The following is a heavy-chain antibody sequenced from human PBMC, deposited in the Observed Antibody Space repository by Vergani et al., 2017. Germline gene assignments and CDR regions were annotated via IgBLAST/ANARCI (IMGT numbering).Heavy chain of an antibody. J-gene: IGHJ4*02. CDR2: IYPGDSDT. CDR3: ARHTTYTDS. Sequence: EVQLVQSGAEVKKPGESLKISCKGSGYSFTDYWIAWVRQMPGKGLEWMGIIYPGDSDTRYSPSFQGQVTISVDKSISTAFLQWDSLKASDTALYYCARHTTYTDSWGQGTLVTVSS. CDR1: GYSFTDYW. D-gene: IGHD1-1*01. V-gene: IGHV5-51*01.